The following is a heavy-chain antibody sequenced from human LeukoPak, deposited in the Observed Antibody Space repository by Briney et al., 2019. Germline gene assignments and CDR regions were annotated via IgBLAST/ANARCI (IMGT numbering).Heavy chain of an antibody. CDR1: GFTFTDYS. CDR2: ISPPGTNT. D-gene: IGHD3-16*02. Sequence: PGGSLRLSCAASGFTFTDYSMTWVRQAPGKGLEWVSAISPPGTNTYYTDSVKGRFTISRDNSKNTVYLQMNSVRAEDTAVYYCAGTFGGVIVDDFDIWGQGTMVTVSS. J-gene: IGHJ3*02. V-gene: IGHV3-23*01. CDR3: AGTFGGVIVDDFDI.